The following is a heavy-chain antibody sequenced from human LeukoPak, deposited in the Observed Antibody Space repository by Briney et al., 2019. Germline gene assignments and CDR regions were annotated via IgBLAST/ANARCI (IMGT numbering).Heavy chain of an antibody. CDR3: ARDGAPMEQLGLFSFDY. Sequence: PGGSLRLSCAASGFTFSSYSMNWVRQAPGKGLEWVSSISSSSSYIYYADSVKGRFTISRDNAKNSLYLQMNSLRAEDTAVYYCARDGAPMEQLGLFSFDYWGQGTLVTVSS. J-gene: IGHJ4*02. CDR1: GFTFSSYS. V-gene: IGHV3-21*01. D-gene: IGHD6-13*01. CDR2: ISSSSSYI.